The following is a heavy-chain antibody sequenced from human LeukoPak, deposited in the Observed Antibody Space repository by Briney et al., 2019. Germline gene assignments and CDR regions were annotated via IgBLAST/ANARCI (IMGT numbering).Heavy chain of an antibody. D-gene: IGHD2-15*01. V-gene: IGHV1-69*06. Sequence: AASVKVSCKASGYTFTSYGISWVRQAPGQGLEWMGGIIPIFGTANYAQKFQGRVTITADKSTGTAYMELSSLRSEDTAVYYCASGYCSGGSCYGGGRAFDIWGQGTMVTVSS. J-gene: IGHJ3*02. CDR3: ASGYCSGGSCYGGGRAFDI. CDR1: GYTFTSYG. CDR2: IIPIFGTA.